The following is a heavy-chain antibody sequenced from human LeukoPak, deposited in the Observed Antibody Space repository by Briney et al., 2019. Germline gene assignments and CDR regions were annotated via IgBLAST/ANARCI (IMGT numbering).Heavy chain of an antibody. Sequence: ASVKVSCKASGYTFTSYGISWVRQAPGQGLEWMGWISAYNGNTNYAQKLQGRVTMTTDTSTSTAYMELRSLRSDDTAVYYCARGLNYDFWSGYHLDYWGQGTLVTVSS. CDR2: ISAYNGNT. V-gene: IGHV1-18*01. CDR1: GYTFTSYG. D-gene: IGHD3-3*01. CDR3: ARGLNYDFWSGYHLDY. J-gene: IGHJ4*02.